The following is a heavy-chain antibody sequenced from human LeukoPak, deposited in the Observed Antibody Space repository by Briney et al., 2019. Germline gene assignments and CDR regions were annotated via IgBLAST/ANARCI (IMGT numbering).Heavy chain of an antibody. CDR3: IAGGEQLDH. Sequence: GGPLRLSCAASGFTFSDAWMSWVRQAPGKGLEWVGLIKTKTDGGTTDYAAPVKGRFTISRDDSQNTLFLQLNSLKTEDTAVYYCIAGGEQLDHWGRGTLVTVSS. J-gene: IGHJ4*02. CDR2: IKTKTDGGTT. V-gene: IGHV3-15*01. CDR1: GFTFSDAW. D-gene: IGHD6-13*01.